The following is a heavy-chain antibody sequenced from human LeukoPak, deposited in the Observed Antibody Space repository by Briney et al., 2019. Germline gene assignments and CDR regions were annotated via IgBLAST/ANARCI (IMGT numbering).Heavy chain of an antibody. D-gene: IGHD4-11*01. Sequence: GESLKISCKGSGYSFTSYWIGRVRRMPGKGLEWMGINYPGDSETRYSPSFQGQVTISADKSISTAYLQWSSLKASDTGMYYCARSAAVTWNYFDYWGQGTLVTVSS. CDR2: NYPGDSET. CDR1: GYSFTSYW. V-gene: IGHV5-51*01. CDR3: ARSAAVTWNYFDY. J-gene: IGHJ4*02.